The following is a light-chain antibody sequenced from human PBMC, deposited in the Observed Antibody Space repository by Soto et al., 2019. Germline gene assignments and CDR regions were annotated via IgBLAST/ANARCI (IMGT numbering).Light chain of an antibody. CDR1: QSVLYSSNNKNY. CDR2: WGS. V-gene: IGKV4-1*01. J-gene: IGKJ4*02. Sequence: DIVMTQSPDSLAVSLGERATINCKSSQSVLYSSNNKNYLAWYQQKPGQPPKLLIYWGSTRESGVPDRFSGSGSGTDFTLTISSLQAEDVAVYYCQQYYSTPYTFGGGTKVEIK. CDR3: QQYYSTPYT.